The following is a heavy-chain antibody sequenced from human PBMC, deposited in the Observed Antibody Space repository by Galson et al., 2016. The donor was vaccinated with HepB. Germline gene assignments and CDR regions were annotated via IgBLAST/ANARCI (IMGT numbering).Heavy chain of an antibody. Sequence: QSGAEVKKPGESLRISCKGSGYSFNNYWISWVRQVPGKGLEWMGTVGPSDSYTKYSPTFQGHVTITTDKSISTAYLQWSSLKASDTATYYCARLEINYYESRDAHFSVIEYYFFDLWGRGTLVTVSS. CDR1: GYSFNNYW. CDR3: ARLEINYYESRDAHFSVIEYYFFDL. CDR2: VGPSDSYT. V-gene: IGHV5-10-1*01. D-gene: IGHD3-22*01. J-gene: IGHJ2*01.